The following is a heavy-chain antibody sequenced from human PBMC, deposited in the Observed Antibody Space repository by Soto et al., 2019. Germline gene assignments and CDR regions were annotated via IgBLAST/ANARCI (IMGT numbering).Heavy chain of an antibody. D-gene: IGHD3-3*01. CDR3: ARDRGTIYDFWSGYSKGGNFDY. CDR2: IKQDGSEK. Sequence: EVQLVESGGGLVQPGGSLRLSCAASGFTFSSYWMSWVRQAPGKGLEWVANIKQDGSEKYYVDSVKGRFTIPRDNANNSRYLQMNSLRAEDTAVYYCARDRGTIYDFWSGYSKGGNFDYWGQGTLVTVSS. J-gene: IGHJ4*02. V-gene: IGHV3-7*01. CDR1: GFTFSSYW.